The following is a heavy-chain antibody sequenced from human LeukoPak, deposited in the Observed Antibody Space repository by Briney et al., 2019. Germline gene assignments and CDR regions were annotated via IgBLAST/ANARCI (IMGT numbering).Heavy chain of an antibody. V-gene: IGHV1-18*01. J-gene: IGHJ4*02. CDR1: GYTFTSYG. Sequence: GASVKVSCKDSGYTFTSYGISWVGQAPGHGLEGMGWISAYNGNTNYAQKVKGRVTMTTDTSTSTAYMELRSLRSDDTAVYYCARLSGLGPDSPWELDRWGQGTLVTVSS. CDR2: ISAYNGNT. CDR3: ARLSGLGPDSPWELDR. D-gene: IGHD1-26*01.